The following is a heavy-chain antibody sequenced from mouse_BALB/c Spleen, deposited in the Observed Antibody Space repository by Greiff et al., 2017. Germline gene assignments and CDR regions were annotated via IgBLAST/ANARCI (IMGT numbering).Heavy chain of an antibody. CDR3: ARQLGREDYFDY. D-gene: IGHD4-1*01. V-gene: IGHV5-6*03. Sequence: EVKVEESGGGLVQPGGSLKLSCAASGFTFSSYGMSWVRQTPDKRLEWVATISSGGSYTYYPDSVKGRFTISRDNAKNTLYLQMSSLKSEDTAMYYCARQLGREDYFDYWGQGTTLTVSS. CDR2: ISSGGSYT. J-gene: IGHJ2*01. CDR1: GFTFSSYG.